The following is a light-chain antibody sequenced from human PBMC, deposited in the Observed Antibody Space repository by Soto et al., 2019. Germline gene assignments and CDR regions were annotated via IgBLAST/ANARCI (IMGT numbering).Light chain of an antibody. V-gene: IGKV4-1*01. Sequence: DIVMTQSPDALAVSLGERATINCKSSKSVLFRSDNKNYLAWYQHRSGQPPKLLIYWASTRESGVPDRFSGRGSGTDFTLAISSLQAEDVAVYYCQQYDTSPYTFGQGTKLEIK. CDR1: KSVLFRSDNKNY. CDR3: QQYDTSPYT. CDR2: WAS. J-gene: IGKJ2*01.